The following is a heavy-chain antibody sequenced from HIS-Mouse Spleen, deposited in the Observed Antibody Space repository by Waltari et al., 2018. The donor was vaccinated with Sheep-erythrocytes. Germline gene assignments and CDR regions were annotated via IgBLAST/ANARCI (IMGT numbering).Heavy chain of an antibody. CDR2: INPNSGGT. Sequence: QVQLVQPGAEAKKPGASVKVSCKASGYPFTCDSMDWVRQAPGQGLEWMGWINPNSGGTNYAQKFQGRVTMTRDTSISTAYMELSRLRSDDTAVYYCARGYCSSTSCYGYFQHWGQGTLVTVSS. J-gene: IGHJ1*01. D-gene: IGHD2-2*01. CDR3: ARGYCSSTSCYGYFQH. CDR1: GYPFTCDS. V-gene: IGHV1-2*02.